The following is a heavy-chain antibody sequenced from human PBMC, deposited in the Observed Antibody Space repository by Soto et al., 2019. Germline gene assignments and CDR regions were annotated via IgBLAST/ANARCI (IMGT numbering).Heavy chain of an antibody. V-gene: IGHV3-15*01. J-gene: IGHJ4*02. CDR3: TTSPEWLLYYFDY. D-gene: IGHD3-3*01. CDR1: GFTFSNAW. CDR2: IKSKTDGGTT. Sequence: GGSLRLSCAASGFTFSNAWMSWVRQAPGKGLEWVGRIKSKTDGGTTDYAAPVKGRFTISRDDSKNTLYLQMNSLKTEDTAVYYCTTSPEWLLYYFDYWGQGTLVTVSS.